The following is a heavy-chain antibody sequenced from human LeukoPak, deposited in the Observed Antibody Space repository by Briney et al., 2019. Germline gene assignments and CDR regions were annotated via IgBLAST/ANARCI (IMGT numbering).Heavy chain of an antibody. V-gene: IGHV3-23*01. CDR1: GFTFSTYA. CDR2: ISDSGANT. CDR3: AKDMRFDWTPYYFDY. D-gene: IGHD3-9*01. J-gene: IGHJ4*02. Sequence: GGSLRLSCAASGFTFSTYAMSWVRQAPGKGLEWVSTISDSGANTYYADSVKGRFTISRDNSKNTLYLQMNSLRAEDTAVYYCAKDMRFDWTPYYFDYWGQGTLVTVSS.